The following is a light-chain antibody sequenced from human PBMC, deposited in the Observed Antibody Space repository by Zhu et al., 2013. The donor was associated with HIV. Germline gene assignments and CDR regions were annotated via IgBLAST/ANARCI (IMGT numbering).Light chain of an antibody. CDR1: QSIRNNF. CDR3: QQYGSSPVT. CDR2: GAS. V-gene: IGKV3-20*01. J-gene: IGKJ3*01. Sequence: EIVLTQSPGTLSLSPVERATLSCRASQSIRNNFLAWYQQKPGQAPRLLIYGASTRATGIPGRFSGSGSGTDFTLTISRLEPEDSAVLYCQQYGSSPVTFGPGTTVDI.